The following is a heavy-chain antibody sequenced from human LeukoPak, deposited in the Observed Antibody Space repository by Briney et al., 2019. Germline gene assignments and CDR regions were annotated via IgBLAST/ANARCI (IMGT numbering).Heavy chain of an antibody. CDR1: GFTFASYE. V-gene: IGHV3-48*03. CDR2: IRSSGSTI. CDR3: ARDRELYSYGSIDAFDI. D-gene: IGHD5-18*01. Sequence: TGGSLRLSCAASGFTFASYEMNWVRQPQGNGLEWDSYIRSSGSTIYYADSVKGRFTISRDNAKNSLYLQMNSLRAEDTAVYYCARDRELYSYGSIDAFDIWGQGTMVTVSS. J-gene: IGHJ3*02.